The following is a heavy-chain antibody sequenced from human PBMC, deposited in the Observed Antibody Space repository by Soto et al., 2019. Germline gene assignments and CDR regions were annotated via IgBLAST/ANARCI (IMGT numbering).Heavy chain of an antibody. CDR3: AGEHPPVLVTATWFDP. CDR2: IIPIFGTA. Sequence: QVQLVQSGAEVKKPGSSVKVSCKASGGTFSSYAISWVRQAPGQGLEWMGGIIPIFGTANYAQKFQGRVTITADESTSTAYRELSSLRSEDTAVYYCAGEHPPVLVTATWFDPWGQGTLVTVSS. J-gene: IGHJ5*02. D-gene: IGHD2-21*02. CDR1: GGTFSSYA. V-gene: IGHV1-69*01.